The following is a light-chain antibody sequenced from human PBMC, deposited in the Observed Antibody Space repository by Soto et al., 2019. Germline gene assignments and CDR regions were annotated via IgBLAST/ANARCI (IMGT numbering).Light chain of an antibody. CDR2: DNS. Sequence: QAVLTQPPSVSGAPGQRVTISCTGSSSNIGAGYDVHWYQQLPGTAPKLLIYDNSNRPSGVPVRFSGSKSGTSASLAITGLQAEDEADYYCQSYDSSLSVYVVFGGGTQLTVL. CDR3: QSYDSSLSVYVV. J-gene: IGLJ2*01. CDR1: SSNIGAGYD. V-gene: IGLV1-40*01.